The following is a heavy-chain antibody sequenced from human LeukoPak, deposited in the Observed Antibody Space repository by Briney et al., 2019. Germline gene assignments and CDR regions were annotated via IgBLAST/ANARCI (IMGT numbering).Heavy chain of an antibody. CDR1: GGSINSDSYY. CDR3: ARDGVTIFGVITYWYFDL. V-gene: IGHV4-61*02. Sequence: SETLSLTCTVSGGSINSDSYYWSWIRQPAGKGLEWIGRIYTSGSTHYNPSLESRVTISLDTSKNQFSLKLSSVTAADTAVYYCARDGVTIFGVITYWYFDLWGRGTLVTVSS. CDR2: IYTSGST. J-gene: IGHJ2*01. D-gene: IGHD3-3*01.